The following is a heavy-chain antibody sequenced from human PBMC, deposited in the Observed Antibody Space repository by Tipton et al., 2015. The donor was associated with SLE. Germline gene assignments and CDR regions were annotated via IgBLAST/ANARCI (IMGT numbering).Heavy chain of an antibody. Sequence: LSLTCTVSGASITGSHYYWGWIRQPPGKGLEWIATIHYSGSTSNNPSLESRVTISVETSKNQFSLRLYSVTVADTAVYYCAPLGSVVGPPQGFNFWGQGTLGTVSS. CDR2: IHYSGST. D-gene: IGHD1-26*01. CDR1: GASITGSHYY. CDR3: APLGSVVGPPQGFNF. J-gene: IGHJ4*02. V-gene: IGHV4-39*01.